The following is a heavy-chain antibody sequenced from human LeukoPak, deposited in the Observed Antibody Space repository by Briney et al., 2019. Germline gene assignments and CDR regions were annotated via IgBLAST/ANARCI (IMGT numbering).Heavy chain of an antibody. Sequence: SVKVSCKASGGTFSSYAISWVRQAPGQGLEWMGGIIPIFGTANYAQKFQGRVTMTRDTSTSTVYMELSSLRSEDTAVYYCARTPHSSSWKAPQDYWGQGTLVTVSS. CDR1: GGTFSSYA. D-gene: IGHD6-13*01. CDR2: IIPIFGTA. J-gene: IGHJ4*02. CDR3: ARTPHSSSWKAPQDY. V-gene: IGHV1-69*05.